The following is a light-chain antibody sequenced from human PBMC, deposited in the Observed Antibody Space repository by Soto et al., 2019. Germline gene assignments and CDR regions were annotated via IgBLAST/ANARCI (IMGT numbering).Light chain of an antibody. CDR1: QSVSSSY. CDR3: QQYGSSGT. Sequence: EIVLTHSPATLSVSPGERATLSCRSRQSVSSSYLAWYQQKPGQAPRLLIYGASSRATGTPDRFSGSGSGTEFTLTISSLQSEDSAVYYCQQYGSSGTFGQGTQVDI. CDR2: GAS. V-gene: IGKV3-20*01. J-gene: IGKJ1*01.